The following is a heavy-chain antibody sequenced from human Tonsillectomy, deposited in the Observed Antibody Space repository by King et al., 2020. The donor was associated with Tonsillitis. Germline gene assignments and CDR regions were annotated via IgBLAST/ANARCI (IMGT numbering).Heavy chain of an antibody. V-gene: IGHV4-4*07. Sequence: VQLQESGPGLVKPSETLSLTCSVSGGSISTYYWSWIRQPAGKGLEWIGRIYSNGNTNYNPSLKSRVTMSVDTSKNQFSLKLSSVTAADTAVYYCARDGGNVYSSSWYLAPFDFWGQGTLVTVSS. CDR2: IYSNGNT. D-gene: IGHD6-13*01. J-gene: IGHJ4*02. CDR3: ARDGGNVYSSSWYLAPFDF. CDR1: GGSISTYY.